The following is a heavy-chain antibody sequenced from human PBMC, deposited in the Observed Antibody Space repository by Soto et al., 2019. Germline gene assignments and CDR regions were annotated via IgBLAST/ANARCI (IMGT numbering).Heavy chain of an antibody. D-gene: IGHD6-19*01. Sequence: GGSLRLSCAASGFTFDDYAMHWVRQAPGKGLEWVSGISWNSGSIGYADSVKGRFTISRDNAKNSLYLQMNSLRAEDTALYYCAKERYSSGWYHSAFDYWGQGTLVTVSS. V-gene: IGHV3-9*01. J-gene: IGHJ4*02. CDR2: ISWNSGSI. CDR3: AKERYSSGWYHSAFDY. CDR1: GFTFDDYA.